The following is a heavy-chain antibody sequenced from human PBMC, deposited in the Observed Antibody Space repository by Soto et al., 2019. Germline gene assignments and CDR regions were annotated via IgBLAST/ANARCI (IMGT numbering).Heavy chain of an antibody. J-gene: IGHJ4*02. CDR1: GFTFVDYA. CDR3: ATSPNWNGGGIDY. Sequence: EVQLVESGGGLVQPGRSLRLSCAGSGFTFVDYAMHWVRQAPGKGLEWVSGISWNHGVIGYGDSVKGRFTISRDNAKNSLYLQMNSLRTEDTAFYYCATSPNWNGGGIDYWGLGTLVTVSS. D-gene: IGHD1-1*01. CDR2: ISWNHGVI. V-gene: IGHV3-9*01.